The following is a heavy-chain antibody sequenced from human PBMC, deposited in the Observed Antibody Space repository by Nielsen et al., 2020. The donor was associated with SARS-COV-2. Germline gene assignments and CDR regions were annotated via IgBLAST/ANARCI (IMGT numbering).Heavy chain of an antibody. D-gene: IGHD3-22*01. V-gene: IGHV3-23*01. Sequence: GGSLRLSCAASGFTFSSYAMSWVRQAPGKGLEWVSAISGSGGSTYYADSVKGRFTISRDNSKNTLYLQMNSLRAEDTAVYYCAKAQYYYDSSGLVLDYWGQGTLVTVSS. CDR3: AKAQYYYDSSGLVLDY. CDR2: ISGSGGST. J-gene: IGHJ4*02. CDR1: GFTFSSYA.